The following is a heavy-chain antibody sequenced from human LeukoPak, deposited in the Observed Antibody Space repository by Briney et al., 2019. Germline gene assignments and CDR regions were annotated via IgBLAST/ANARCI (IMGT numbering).Heavy chain of an antibody. CDR2: IHGGGST. V-gene: IGHV4-4*07. J-gene: IGHJ5*02. CDR1: GASINNYY. CDR3: ARDLASPPYNWFDP. Sequence: PSETLSLTCTVSGASINNYYWSWIRQPAGKGLEWIGRIHGGGSTNYNPSLKSRVTVSIDTSKNQSSLKLSSMTAADTAVYYCARDLASPPYNWFDPWGQGTLVTVSS. D-gene: IGHD3-3*02.